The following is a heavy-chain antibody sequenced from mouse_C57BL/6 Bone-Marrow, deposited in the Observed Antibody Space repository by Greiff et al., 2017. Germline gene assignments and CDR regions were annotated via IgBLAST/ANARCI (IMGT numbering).Heavy chain of an antibody. V-gene: IGHV1-4*01. J-gene: IGHJ3*01. CDR2: INPSSGYT. D-gene: IGHD1-1*01. CDR1: GYTFTSYT. Sequence: VQLQQSGAELARPGASVKMSCKASGYTFTSYTMHWVKQRPGQGLEWIGYINPSSGYTKYNQKFKDKATLTADKSSSTAYMQLSSLTSEDSAVYYCARYSYGSSSFAYWGQGTLVTVSA. CDR3: ARYSYGSSSFAY.